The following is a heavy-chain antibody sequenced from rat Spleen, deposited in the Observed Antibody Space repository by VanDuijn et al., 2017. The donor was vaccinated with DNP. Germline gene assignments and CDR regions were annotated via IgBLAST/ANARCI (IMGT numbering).Heavy chain of an antibody. CDR3: ARSGYDY. V-gene: IGHV5-17*01. Sequence: EVKLVESGGGLVQPGRSLKLSCTASGLTFSGSAMAWVRQTPEKGLEWVATIGSDGSRTYYRDSVKGRFTISRDNAKNTQYLQMDSLRSEDTATYYCARSGYDYWGQGVMVTVSS. D-gene: IGHD4-3*01. CDR1: GLTFSGSA. J-gene: IGHJ2*01. CDR2: IGSDGSRT.